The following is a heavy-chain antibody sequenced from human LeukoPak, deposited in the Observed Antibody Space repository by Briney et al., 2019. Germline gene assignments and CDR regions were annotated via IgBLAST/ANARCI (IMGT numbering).Heavy chain of an antibody. J-gene: IGHJ4*02. CDR3: ARDLSATWYSLGY. Sequence: PGGSLRLSCVGAGLSNADYGMSWVRHVPGKGLEWVSGIDWSGAASDYADSVKGRFTISRDNAKNSLYLQMNTLRPEDTGVSYCARDLSATWYSLGYWGQGTLVTVSS. D-gene: IGHD2-21*02. V-gene: IGHV3-20*04. CDR1: GLSNADYG. CDR2: IDWSGAAS.